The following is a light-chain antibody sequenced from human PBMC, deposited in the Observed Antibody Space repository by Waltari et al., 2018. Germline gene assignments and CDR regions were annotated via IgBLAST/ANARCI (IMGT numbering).Light chain of an antibody. CDR2: RNN. CDR1: TSKTVNNY. CDR3: AAWDDSLSGVV. J-gene: IGLJ2*01. V-gene: IGLV1-47*01. Sequence: QSVLTQPPSASGTPGQSIAIPCSASTSKTVNNYVYWYQQFPGTAPKPLIYRNNQRPSGVPDRFSGSKSGPSASLAISGLQSEDEADYYCAAWDDSLSGVVFGGGTKVTVL.